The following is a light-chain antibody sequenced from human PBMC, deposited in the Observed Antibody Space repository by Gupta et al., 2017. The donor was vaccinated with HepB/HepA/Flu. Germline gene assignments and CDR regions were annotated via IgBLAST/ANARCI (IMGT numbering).Light chain of an antibody. CDR1: NIGSKS. CDR2: DDS. J-gene: IGLJ2*01. V-gene: IGLV3-21*03. CDR3: QVWDSSSDHPVV. Sequence: SYVLTQPPAVSVAPGKTARITCGGNNIGSKSVHWYQQKPGQAPVLVVYDDSDRPSGIPERCSGSNSGNTATLTISRVEAGDEADYYCQVWDSSSDHPVVFGGGTKLTVL.